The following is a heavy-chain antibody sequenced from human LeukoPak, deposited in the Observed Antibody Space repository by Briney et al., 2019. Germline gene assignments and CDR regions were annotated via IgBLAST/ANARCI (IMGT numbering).Heavy chain of an antibody. V-gene: IGHV3-74*01. J-gene: IGHJ4*02. CDR1: GLTVSSNY. CDR2: INSDGSST. D-gene: IGHD6-13*01. CDR3: AKEGPGGQQLVSCDY. Sequence: GGSLRLSCVVSGLTVSSNYMSWVRQAPGKGLVWVSRINSDGSSTSYADSVKGRFTISRDNAKNTLYLQMNSLRAEDTAVYYCAKEGPGGQQLVSCDYWGQGTLVTVSS.